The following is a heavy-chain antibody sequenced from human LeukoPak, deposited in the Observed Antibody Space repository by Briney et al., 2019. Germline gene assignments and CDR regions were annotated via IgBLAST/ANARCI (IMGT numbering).Heavy chain of an antibody. V-gene: IGHV1-46*01. D-gene: IGHD3-9*01. CDR2: INPSGGST. Sequence: ASVKVSCKASGYTFTSYYMHWVRQAPGQGLEWMGIINPSGGSTSYAQKFQGRVTMTRDMSTSTVYMELSSLRSEDTAVYYCARLLYYDILTGYYIGGGFDPWGQGTLVTVSS. J-gene: IGHJ5*02. CDR1: GYTFTSYY. CDR3: ARLLYYDILTGYYIGGGFDP.